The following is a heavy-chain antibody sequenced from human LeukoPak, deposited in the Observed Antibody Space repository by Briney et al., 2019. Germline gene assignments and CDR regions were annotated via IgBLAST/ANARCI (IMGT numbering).Heavy chain of an antibody. CDR2: IIPIFGTA. CDR1: GYTFTSYG. J-gene: IGHJ4*02. Sequence: ASVKVSCKASGYTFTSYGISWVRQAPGQGLEWMGGIIPIFGTANYAQKFQGRVTITADESTSTAYMELSSLRSEDTAVYYCAREVVPAAIGWILWGQGTLVTVSS. V-gene: IGHV1-69*13. CDR3: AREVVPAAIGWIL. D-gene: IGHD2-2*01.